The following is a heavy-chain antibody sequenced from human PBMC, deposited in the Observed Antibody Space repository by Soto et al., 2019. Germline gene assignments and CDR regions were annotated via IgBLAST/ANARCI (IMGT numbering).Heavy chain of an antibody. J-gene: IGHJ5*02. CDR3: ARDRFFGHWCDT. CDR1: GYSFTSCG. Sequence: AAVEVPCKASGYSFTSCGIRWVRQAPGQGIEWMGWISAYNGNTNYAQQLQGRVTMTTDTATSTAYMELRSLGSDHTAVYYCARDRFFGHWCDTWGQGTLVTVSS. D-gene: IGHD3-3*01. V-gene: IGHV1-18*04. CDR2: ISAYNGNT.